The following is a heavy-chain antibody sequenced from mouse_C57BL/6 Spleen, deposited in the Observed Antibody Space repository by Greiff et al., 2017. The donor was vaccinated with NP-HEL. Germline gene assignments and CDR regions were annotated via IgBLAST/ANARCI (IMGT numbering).Heavy chain of an antibody. D-gene: IGHD1-2*01. CDR1: GYSITSGYY. V-gene: IGHV3-6*01. J-gene: IGHJ2*01. Sequence: EVQLQESGPGLVKPSQSLSLTCSVTGYSITSGYYWNWIRQFPGNKLEWMGYISYDGSNNYNPSLNNRISITRDTSKNQFFLKLNSVTTEDTATYYGARTLSALYYFDYWGQGTTLTVSS. CDR3: ARTLSALYYFDY. CDR2: ISYDGSN.